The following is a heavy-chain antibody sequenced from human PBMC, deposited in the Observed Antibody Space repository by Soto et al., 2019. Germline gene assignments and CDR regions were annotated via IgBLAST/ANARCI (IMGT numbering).Heavy chain of an antibody. V-gene: IGHV1-8*01. D-gene: IGHD3-3*01. CDR3: ARGAFRLERFLEWFPTQD. Sequence: ASVKVSCKASGYTFTIYDINWVRQATGQGLEWMGWMNPNSGNTGYAQKFQGRVTMTRNTSISTAYMELSSLRSEDTAVYYCARGAFRLERFLEWFPTQDWGQGTLVNVSS. J-gene: IGHJ4*02. CDR1: GYTFTIYD. CDR2: MNPNSGNT.